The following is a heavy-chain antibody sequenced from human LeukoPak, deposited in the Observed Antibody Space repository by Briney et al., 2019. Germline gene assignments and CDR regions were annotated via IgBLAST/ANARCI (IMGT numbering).Heavy chain of an antibody. CDR3: AKWGLLGDYGIDYFDY. J-gene: IGHJ4*02. V-gene: IGHV3-23*01. D-gene: IGHD4-17*01. Sequence: HPGGSLRLSCAASGFTFGSYWMSWVRQAPGKGLEWVSAISGSGGSTYYADSVKGRFTISRDNSKNTLYLQMNSLRAEDTAVYYCAKWGLLGDYGIDYFDYWGQGTLVTVSS. CDR2: ISGSGGST. CDR1: GFTFGSYW.